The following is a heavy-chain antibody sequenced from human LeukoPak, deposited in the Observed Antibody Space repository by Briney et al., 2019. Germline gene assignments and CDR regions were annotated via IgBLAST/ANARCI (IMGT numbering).Heavy chain of an antibody. J-gene: IGHJ4*02. CDR3: ASLVLEWLFSPSDY. Sequence: GGSLRLSCAASGFTFSSYAMSWVRQAPGKGLEWVSAISGSGGSTYYADSVKGRFTISRDNSENTLYLQMNSLRAEDTAVYYCASLVLEWLFSPSDYWGQGTLVTVSS. CDR2: ISGSGGST. CDR1: GFTFSSYA. V-gene: IGHV3-23*01. D-gene: IGHD3-3*01.